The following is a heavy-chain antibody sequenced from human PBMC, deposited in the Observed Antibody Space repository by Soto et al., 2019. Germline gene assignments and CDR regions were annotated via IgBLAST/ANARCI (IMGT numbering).Heavy chain of an antibody. J-gene: IGHJ6*03. CDR1: GGSISNYY. Sequence: PSETLSLTCTVSGGSISNYYWSWMRQPPGKGLEWIGYIYYSGSTNYNPSLKSRLTISVDTSKNQFFLKLSSVTAADTAVYYCARSSSSWYRGGYYYYMDVWGKGTTVTVSS. V-gene: IGHV4-59*12. CDR3: ARSSSSWYRGGYYYYMDV. D-gene: IGHD6-13*01. CDR2: IYYSGST.